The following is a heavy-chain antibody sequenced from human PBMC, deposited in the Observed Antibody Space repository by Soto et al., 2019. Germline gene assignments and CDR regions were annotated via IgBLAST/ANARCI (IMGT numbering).Heavy chain of an antibody. Sequence: QVQLVESGGGVVQPGRSLRLSCAASGFTFSSYGMHWVRQAPGKGLEWVAVISYDGSNKYYADSVKGRFTISRDNSKNXPYLQMNSLRAEDTAVYYCAKDLPPYGGKGISVIDYWGQGTLVTVSS. V-gene: IGHV3-30*18. J-gene: IGHJ4*02. CDR1: GFTFSSYG. CDR2: ISYDGSNK. D-gene: IGHD2-15*01. CDR3: AKDLPPYGGKGISVIDY.